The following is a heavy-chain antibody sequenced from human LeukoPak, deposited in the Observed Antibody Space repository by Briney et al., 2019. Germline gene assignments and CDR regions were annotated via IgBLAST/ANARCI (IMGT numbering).Heavy chain of an antibody. V-gene: IGHV1-3*01. CDR3: ARDDCGDTCYPGGY. D-gene: IGHD2-21*01. Sequence: ASVKVSCKGSGYTFTNVVHWVRQAPGQRPEWMGWINAGNGDTKYSQNFQGILTITRDTSASTAYMELSSLTSEDTALYYCARDDCGDTCYPGGYWGQGTLVTVSS. CDR1: GYTFTNV. CDR2: INAGNGDT. J-gene: IGHJ4*02.